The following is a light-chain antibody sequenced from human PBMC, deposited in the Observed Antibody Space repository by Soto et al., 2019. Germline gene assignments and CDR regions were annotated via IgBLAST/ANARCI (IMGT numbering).Light chain of an antibody. CDR3: QQYGGSPMYT. CDR2: GVS. V-gene: IGKV3-20*01. J-gene: IGKJ2*01. CDR1: QSVSSSY. Sequence: EIVLTQSPGTLSFSPGERATLSCRASQSVSSSYLAWYQQTPGQAPRLLIYGVSSRATGIPDRFSGSGSGTDFTLTISRLEPEDFAVYYCQQYGGSPMYTFGQGTNLEIK.